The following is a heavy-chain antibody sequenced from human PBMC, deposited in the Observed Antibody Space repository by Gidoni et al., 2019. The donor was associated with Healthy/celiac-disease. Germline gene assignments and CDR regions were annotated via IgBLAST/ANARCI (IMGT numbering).Heavy chain of an antibody. V-gene: IGHV3-23*01. CDR1: GVTCSSYA. CDR2: ISVSGGST. CDR3: AKDLWIQLWFGNFDY. D-gene: IGHD5-18*01. J-gene: IGHJ4*02. Sequence: EVQLLESGGGGVQHGGSLRLSCAASGVTCSSYAMSWVRQAPGKGLEWVSAISVSGGSTYYADSVKGRFTISRDNSKNTLYLQMNSLRAEDTAVYYCAKDLWIQLWFGNFDYWGQGTLVTVSS.